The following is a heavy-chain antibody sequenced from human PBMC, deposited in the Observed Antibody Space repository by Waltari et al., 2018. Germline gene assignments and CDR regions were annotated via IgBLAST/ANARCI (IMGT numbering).Heavy chain of an antibody. CDR3: ASHLEDFYYYMDV. Sequence: EVQLVESGGGLVKPGGSLRLSCAASGVVFSSSTMNWVRQAPGKGLEWVSSIGSSSTYTYYADSVKGRFTISRDNARASLYLQMDSLRAEDTAVYYCASHLEDFYYYMDVWGKGTTVTVSS. J-gene: IGHJ6*03. V-gene: IGHV3-21*01. CDR2: IGSSSTYT. CDR1: GVVFSSST.